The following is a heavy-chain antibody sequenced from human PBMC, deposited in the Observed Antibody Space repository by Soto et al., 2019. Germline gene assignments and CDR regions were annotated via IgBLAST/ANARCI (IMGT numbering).Heavy chain of an antibody. Sequence: GASVKVSCKASGYTFTSYAMHWVRQAPGQRLEWMGWINAGNGNTKYSQKFQGRVTMTRDTSTSTVYMELSSLRSEDTAVYYCASSGTTLDSSGYSWFDPWGQGTLVTVSS. D-gene: IGHD3-22*01. CDR2: INAGNGNT. CDR3: ASSGTTLDSSGYSWFDP. V-gene: IGHV1-3*01. J-gene: IGHJ5*02. CDR1: GYTFTSYA.